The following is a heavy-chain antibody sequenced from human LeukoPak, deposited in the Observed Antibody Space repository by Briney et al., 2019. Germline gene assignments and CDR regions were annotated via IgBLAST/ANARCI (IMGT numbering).Heavy chain of an antibody. D-gene: IGHD5-18*01. J-gene: IGHJ4*02. Sequence: SETLSLTCTVSGGSISSYYWSWIRQPPGKGLEWIGYIYYSGSTNYNPSLKSRVTISVDTSKNQFSLKLSPVTAADTAVYYCARLHDGYRYGADYWGQGTLATAS. CDR1: GGSISSYY. CDR3: ARLHDGYRYGADY. V-gene: IGHV4-59*08. CDR2: IYYSGST.